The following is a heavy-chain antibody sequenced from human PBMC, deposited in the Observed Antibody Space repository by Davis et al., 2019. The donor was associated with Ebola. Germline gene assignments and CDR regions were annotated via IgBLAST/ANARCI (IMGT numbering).Heavy chain of an antibody. V-gene: IGHV3-23*01. CDR3: AKDTSNIWFDI. CDR2: LETSADT. J-gene: IGHJ3*02. Sequence: GASLKISCAASGSVFRNYVMSWVRQVPGNGLEWFSTLETSADTYYADSVKGRFTTSRDNSKNTLYLQMNGLRVEDTAIYYCAKDTSNIWFDIWGQGTNVTVSS. D-gene: IGHD1-26*01. CDR1: GSVFRNYV.